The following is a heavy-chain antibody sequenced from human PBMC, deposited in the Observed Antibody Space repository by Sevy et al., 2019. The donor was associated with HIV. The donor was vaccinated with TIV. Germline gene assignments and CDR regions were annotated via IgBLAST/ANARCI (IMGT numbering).Heavy chain of an antibody. CDR3: ARDAGNGDYGFYAFDI. CDR1: GFTFSSYA. D-gene: IGHD4-17*01. J-gene: IGHJ3*02. V-gene: IGHV3-30-3*01. Sequence: GVSLRLSCAASGFTFSSYAMHWVRQAPGKGLEWVAVISYDGSNKYYADSVKGRFTISRDNSKNTLYLQMNSLRAEDTAVYYCARDAGNGDYGFYAFDIWGQGTMVTVSS. CDR2: ISYDGSNK.